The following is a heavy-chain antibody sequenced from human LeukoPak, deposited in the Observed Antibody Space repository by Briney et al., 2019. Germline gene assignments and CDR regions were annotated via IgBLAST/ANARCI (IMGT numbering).Heavy chain of an antibody. CDR1: GFTFSSYS. V-gene: IGHV3-21*01. CDR2: ISSSSSYI. Sequence: GGSLRLSCAASGFTFSSYSMNWVRQAPGKGLEWVSSISSSSSYIYYAGSVKGRFTISRDNAKNSLYLQMNSLRAEDTAVYYCARDFEQQLVPSFDYWGQGTLVTVSS. CDR3: ARDFEQQLVPSFDY. D-gene: IGHD6-13*01. J-gene: IGHJ4*02.